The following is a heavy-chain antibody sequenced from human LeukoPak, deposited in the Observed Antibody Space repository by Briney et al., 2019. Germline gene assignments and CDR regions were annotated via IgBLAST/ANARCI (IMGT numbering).Heavy chain of an antibody. J-gene: IGHJ4*02. D-gene: IGHD6-13*01. CDR1: GYTFTTSD. V-gene: IGHV1-8*01. CDR3: ARGRPGPAGAGTYDF. Sequence: ASVKVSCTASGYTFTTSDINWVRQATGQGLEWMGWMNPNSGKTGSAQKFQGRLTMTKNTSTSTAYMEVTGLKFEDTTIYYCARGRPGPAGAGTYDFWGQGTLITVSS. CDR2: MNPNSGKT.